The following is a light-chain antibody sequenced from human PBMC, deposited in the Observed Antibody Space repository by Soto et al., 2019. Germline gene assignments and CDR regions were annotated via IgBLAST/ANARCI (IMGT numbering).Light chain of an antibody. CDR1: QSVSSY. CDR3: QQRSNWPIT. J-gene: IGKJ5*01. CDR2: DAS. V-gene: IGKV3-11*01. Sequence: EIVLTQSPATLSLSPGERATLSCRASQSVSSYLAWYQQKPGQAPRLLIYDASNSATGIPARFSGSGSGTDFTLTISSLEPEYFAVYYCQQRSNWPITFGQGTRLESK.